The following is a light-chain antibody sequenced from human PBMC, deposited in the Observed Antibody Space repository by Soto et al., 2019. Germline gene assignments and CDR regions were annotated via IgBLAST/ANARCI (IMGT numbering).Light chain of an antibody. CDR1: QSVSSN. V-gene: IGKV3-15*01. CDR3: QQYNKWPYT. J-gene: IGKJ2*01. CDR2: GAS. Sequence: EMVMTQSPATLSVSPGERATLSCRASQSVSSNLAWYQQKPGQAPRLLIYGASTRATGIPARFSGSGSGAEFTLTISGLQSEDFAVYYCQQYNKWPYTCGQGTNLEIK.